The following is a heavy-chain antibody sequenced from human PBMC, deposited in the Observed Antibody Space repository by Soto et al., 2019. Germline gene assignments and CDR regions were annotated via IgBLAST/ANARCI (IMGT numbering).Heavy chain of an antibody. J-gene: IGHJ4*02. Sequence: QVQLVESGGGVVQPGRSLRLSCAASGFTFSSYGMHWVRQAPGKGLEWVAVIWYDGSNKYYADSVKGRFTISRDNSKNXLYLQMPSLTAEDTAVYYCARDYDSSGYPRYSFDYWGQGTLVTVSS. V-gene: IGHV3-33*01. CDR3: ARDYDSSGYPRYSFDY. D-gene: IGHD3-22*01. CDR1: GFTFSSYG. CDR2: IWYDGSNK.